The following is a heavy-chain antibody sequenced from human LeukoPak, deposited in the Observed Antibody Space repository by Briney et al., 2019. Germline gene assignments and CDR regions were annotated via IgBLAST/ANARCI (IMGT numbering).Heavy chain of an antibody. CDR1: GGTFSSYA. J-gene: IGHJ3*02. CDR3: ARGILIRDYYDSRGPYAFDI. V-gene: IGHV1-69*05. Sequence: GSSVNVSCKASGGTFSSYAISWVRQAPGQGLEWMGGIIPIFGTANYAQKFQGRVTITTDESTSTAYMELSSLRSEDTAVYYCARGILIRDYYDSRGPYAFDIWGQGTMVTVSS. CDR2: IIPIFGTA. D-gene: IGHD3-22*01.